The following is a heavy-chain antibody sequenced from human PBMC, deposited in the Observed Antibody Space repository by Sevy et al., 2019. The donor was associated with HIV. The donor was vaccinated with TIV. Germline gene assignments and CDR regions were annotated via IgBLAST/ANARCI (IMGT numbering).Heavy chain of an antibody. V-gene: IGHV3-23*01. Sequence: GGSLRLSCEVSGFTFSRFAMHWVRQAPGKGLEWLSLISGTGDFTYYADSVQGRFTVSRDNSKNTLFLHISSLRVEDSAVYYCAKGQNNWSDGLDSWGQGTLVTVSS. CDR1: GFTFSRFA. J-gene: IGHJ4*02. CDR2: ISGTGDFT. CDR3: AKGQNNWSDGLDS. D-gene: IGHD1-20*01.